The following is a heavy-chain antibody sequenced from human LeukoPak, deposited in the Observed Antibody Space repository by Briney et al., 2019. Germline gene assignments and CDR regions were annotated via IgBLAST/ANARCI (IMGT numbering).Heavy chain of an antibody. V-gene: IGHV3-7*03. Sequence: GGSLRLSCVASGFPFSSYWMTWVRQAPGKGLEWVANIKQDGSKKSYVDSVKGRFTISRDNAKNSLYLQMNSLRAEDTAVYYCARTSGIAVAGNGDYWGQGTLVTVSS. CDR1: GFPFSSYW. D-gene: IGHD6-19*01. J-gene: IGHJ4*02. CDR3: ARTSGIAVAGNGDY. CDR2: IKQDGSKK.